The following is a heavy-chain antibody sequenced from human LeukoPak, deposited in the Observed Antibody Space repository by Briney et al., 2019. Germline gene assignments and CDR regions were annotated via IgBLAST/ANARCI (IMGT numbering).Heavy chain of an antibody. V-gene: IGHV3-30*04. CDR1: GFTFSSYA. D-gene: IGHD6-13*01. CDR3: ARSHYQYSSSWYVNYYYYYYMDV. CDR2: ISYDGSNK. Sequence: QTGGSLRLSCAASGFTFSSYAMHWVRQAPGKGLEWVAVISYDGSNKYYADSVKGRFTISRDNSKNTLYLQMNSLRAEDTAVYYCARSHYQYSSSWYVNYYYYYYMDVWGKGTTVTVSS. J-gene: IGHJ6*03.